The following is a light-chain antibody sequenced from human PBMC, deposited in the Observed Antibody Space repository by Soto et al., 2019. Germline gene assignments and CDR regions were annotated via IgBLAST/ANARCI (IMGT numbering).Light chain of an antibody. V-gene: IGLV2-14*01. CDR1: SSDVGGYNY. J-gene: IGLJ1*01. CDR2: DVS. CDR3: SSYTSSSTQV. Sequence: QSVLTQPASVSGSPGQSITISCTGTSSDVGGYNYVSWCQQHPGKAPKLMIYDVSNRPSGVSNRFSGSKSGNTASLTISGLQAEDEVDYYCSSYTSSSTQVFGTGTKVTVL.